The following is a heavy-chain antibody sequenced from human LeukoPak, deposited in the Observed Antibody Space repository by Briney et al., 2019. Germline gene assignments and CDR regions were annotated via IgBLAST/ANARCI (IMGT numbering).Heavy chain of an antibody. CDR3: ARDTSDFWSGTAWFDP. Sequence: SETLSLTCTVSGYSISSGYYWGWIRHPPGKGLEWIGSIYHSGSTYYNPSLKSRVTISVDTSKNQFSLKLSSVTAADTAVYYCARDTSDFWSGTAWFDPWGQGTLVTVSS. CDR1: GYSISSGYY. J-gene: IGHJ5*02. D-gene: IGHD3-3*01. V-gene: IGHV4-38-2*02. CDR2: IYHSGST.